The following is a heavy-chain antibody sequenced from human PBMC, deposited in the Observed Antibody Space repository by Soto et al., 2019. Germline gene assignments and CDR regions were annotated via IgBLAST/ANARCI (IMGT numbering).Heavy chain of an antibody. CDR3: ARGGRTYSSPDRQLDY. CDR1: GFTFSSYW. Sequence: GGSLRLSCAASGFTFSSYWMHWVRQAPGKGLVWVSRINSDGSSTSYADSVKGRFTISRDNAKNTLYLQMNSLRAEDTAVYYCARGGRTYSSPDRQLDYWGQGTLVTVSS. D-gene: IGHD6-13*01. V-gene: IGHV3-74*01. J-gene: IGHJ4*02. CDR2: INSDGSST.